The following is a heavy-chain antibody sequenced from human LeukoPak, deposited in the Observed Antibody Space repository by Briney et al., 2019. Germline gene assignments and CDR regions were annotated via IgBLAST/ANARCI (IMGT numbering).Heavy chain of an antibody. D-gene: IGHD5-12*01. Sequence: SETLSLTCTVSGGSISSYYWSWIRQPAGKGLEWIGRIYTSGSTNYNPSLKSRVTMSVDTSKNQFSLKVTSLTAADTAVYYCARVPRSDYDVACWGQGTLVTVSS. J-gene: IGHJ4*02. CDR3: ARVPRSDYDVAC. V-gene: IGHV4-4*07. CDR2: IYTSGST. CDR1: GGSISSYY.